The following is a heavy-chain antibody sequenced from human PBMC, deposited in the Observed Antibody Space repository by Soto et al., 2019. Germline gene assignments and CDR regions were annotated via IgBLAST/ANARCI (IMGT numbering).Heavy chain of an antibody. V-gene: IGHV1-3*01. CDR1: GYTFTSYA. D-gene: IGHD2-2*01. CDR3: ARDLGYCSSTSCYLDAFDI. CDR2: INAGNGNT. J-gene: IGHJ3*02. Sequence: QVQLVQSGAEVKKPGASVKVSCKASGYTFTSYAMHWVRQAPGQRLEWMGWINAGNGNTKYSQKFQGRVNITTDTSASTAYMELSSLRSEDTSVYYCARDLGYCSSTSCYLDAFDIWGQGTMVTVSS.